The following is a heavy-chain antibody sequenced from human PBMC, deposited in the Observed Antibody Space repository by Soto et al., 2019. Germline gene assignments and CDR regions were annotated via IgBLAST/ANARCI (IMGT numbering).Heavy chain of an antibody. V-gene: IGHV1-69*13. CDR2: IIPIFGTA. D-gene: IGHD6-13*01. CDR1: GGTFSSYA. J-gene: IGHJ6*02. Sequence: GASVKVSCKASGGTFSSYAISWVRQAPGHGLEWMGGIIPIFGTANYAQKFQGRVTITADESTSTAYMELSSLRSEDTAVYYCARDAGIAAAGTHPFGYYYGMDVWGQGTTVTVSS. CDR3: ARDAGIAAAGTHPFGYYYGMDV.